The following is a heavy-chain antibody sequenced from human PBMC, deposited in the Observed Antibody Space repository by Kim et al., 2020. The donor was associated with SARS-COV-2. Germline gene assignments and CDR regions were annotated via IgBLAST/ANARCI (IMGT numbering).Heavy chain of an antibody. V-gene: IGHV4-39*01. CDR2: IYYSGRT. J-gene: IGHJ5*02. Sequence: IYYSGRTYYNPSLRSRVTISVDTSKNQFSLKLSSVTAADTAVYYCAKDSSWGQGTLVTVSS. D-gene: IGHD5-18*01. CDR3: AKDSS.